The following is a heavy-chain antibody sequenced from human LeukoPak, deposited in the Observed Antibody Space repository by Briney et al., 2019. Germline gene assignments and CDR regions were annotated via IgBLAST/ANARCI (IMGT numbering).Heavy chain of an antibody. V-gene: IGHV4-59*01. CDR2: IYYSGST. Sequence: SETLSLTCTVSGGSISSYYWSWIRQPPGKGLEWIGYIYYSGSTNYNPSLKGRVTISVDTSKNQFSLKLSSVTAADTAVYYCARDTQGRAFDIWGQGTMVTVSS. J-gene: IGHJ3*02. CDR3: ARDTQGRAFDI. CDR1: GGSISSYY.